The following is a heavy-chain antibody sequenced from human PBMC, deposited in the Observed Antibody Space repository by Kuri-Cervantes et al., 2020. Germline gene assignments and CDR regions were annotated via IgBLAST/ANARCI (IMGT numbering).Heavy chain of an antibody. CDR3: ARDPGSGNYPSWFDY. V-gene: IGHV4-59*12. CDR1: GGSISPYY. J-gene: IGHJ5*01. D-gene: IGHD3-10*01. CDR2: IFYTGST. Sequence: SETLSLTCTVSGGSISPYYWTWIRQPPGKGLEWIGYIFYTGSTNYNPSLKSRVTISLDTSKNQFSLKLSSVTAADTAVYYCARDPGSGNYPSWFDYWGQGTLVTVSS.